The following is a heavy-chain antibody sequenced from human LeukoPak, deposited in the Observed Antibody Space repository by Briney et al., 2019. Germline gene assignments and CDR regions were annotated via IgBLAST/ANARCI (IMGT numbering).Heavy chain of an antibody. CDR2: ISGSGVES. D-gene: IGHD3-22*01. CDR3: ADSGNYYDTRGHEY. CDR1: GFTFTSYD. V-gene: IGHV3-23*01. Sequence: GGSLRLSCAASGFTFTSYDMSWVRQAPGKGLEWVSGISGSGVESFYADSVKGRFTISRDNSRNTLYLQMNSLRAEDTAVYYCADSGNYYDTRGHEYWGQGTLVTVSS. J-gene: IGHJ4*02.